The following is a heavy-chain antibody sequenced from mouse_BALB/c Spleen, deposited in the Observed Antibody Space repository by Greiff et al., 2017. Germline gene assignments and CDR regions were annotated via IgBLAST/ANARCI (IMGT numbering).Heavy chain of an antibody. J-gene: IGHJ4*01. V-gene: IGHV5-9-4*01. CDR2: ISSGGSYT. D-gene: IGHD2-1*01. CDR1: GFTFSSYA. CDR3: ALYGNSHAMDY. Sequence: EVKLVESGGGLVKPGGSLKLSCAASGFTFSSYAMSWVRQSPEKRLEWVAEISSGGSYTYYPDTVTGRFTISRDNAKNTLYLEMSSLRSEDTAMYYCALYGNSHAMDYWGQGTSVTVSS.